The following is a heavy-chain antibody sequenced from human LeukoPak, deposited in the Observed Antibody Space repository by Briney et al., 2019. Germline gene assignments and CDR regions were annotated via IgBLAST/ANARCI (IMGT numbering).Heavy chain of an antibody. D-gene: IGHD6-19*01. CDR2: IYHSGST. CDR1: GGSISSGGYY. CDR3: ARLGKQWLVPSYFDY. V-gene: IGHV4-30-2*01. Sequence: SETLSLTCTVSGGSISSGGYYWSWVRQPPGKGLEWIGYIYHSGSTYYNPSLKSRVTISVDRSKNQFSLKLSSVTAADTAVYYCARLGKQWLVPSYFDYWGQGTLVTVSS. J-gene: IGHJ4*02.